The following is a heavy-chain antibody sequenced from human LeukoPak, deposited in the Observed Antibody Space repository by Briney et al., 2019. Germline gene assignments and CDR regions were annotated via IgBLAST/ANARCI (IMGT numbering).Heavy chain of an antibody. CDR2: IYSGGST. Sequence: GGSLRLSCAASGFTFSSNYMSWVRQAPGKGLEWVSVIYSGGSTYYADSVKGRFTISRDNSKNTLYLQMNSLRAEDTAVYYCAREGRNCGGDCYSEDYYYYGMDVWGQGTTVTVSS. CDR3: AREGRNCGGDCYSEDYYYYGMDV. V-gene: IGHV3-53*01. J-gene: IGHJ6*02. D-gene: IGHD2-21*02. CDR1: GFTFSSNY.